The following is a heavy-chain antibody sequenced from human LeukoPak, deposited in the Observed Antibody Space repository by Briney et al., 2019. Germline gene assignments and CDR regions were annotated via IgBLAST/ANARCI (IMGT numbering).Heavy chain of an antibody. CDR1: GDSLSTSTW. CDR3: ARGYNEDNYKSTVDV. Sequence: PSGTLSLTCAVSGDSLSTSTWWNWVPQPPGKGLEWIGEIYRDGTANRNPSLKSRVTLSLDKTKNQFSLMLTSVTAADTAIYFCARGYNEDNYKSTVDVWGQGTMVTVSP. V-gene: IGHV4-4*02. J-gene: IGHJ3*01. D-gene: IGHD1-14*01. CDR2: IYRDGTA.